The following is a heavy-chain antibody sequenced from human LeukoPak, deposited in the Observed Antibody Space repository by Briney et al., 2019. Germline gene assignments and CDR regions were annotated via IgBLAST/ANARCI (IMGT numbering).Heavy chain of an antibody. CDR2: IKQDGSEK. CDR3: TTDTWYSAGH. Sequence: GGSLRLSCAASGFTLSSYWMSWVRQAPGKGLEWVANIKQDGSEKYYVDSVKGRFTISRDNAKNSLYLQMNSLRAEGTAIYYCTTDTWYSAGHWGQGALVTVSS. D-gene: IGHD2-15*01. V-gene: IGHV3-7*03. CDR1: GFTLSSYW. J-gene: IGHJ4*02.